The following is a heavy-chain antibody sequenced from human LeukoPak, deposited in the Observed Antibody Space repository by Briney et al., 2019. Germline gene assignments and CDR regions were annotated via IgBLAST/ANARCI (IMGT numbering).Heavy chain of an antibody. D-gene: IGHD2-15*01. CDR2: ISGSGGST. CDR1: GFTFSSYA. J-gene: IGHJ4*02. Sequence: PGGSLRLSCAASGFTFSSYAMSWVRQAPGKGLEWVSAISGSGGSTYYADSVKGRFTISRDNSKNTLYLQMNSLRAEDTAVYYCAKDAEEIVVVVAATVDYWGQGTLVTVSS. CDR3: AKDAEEIVVVVAATVDY. V-gene: IGHV3-23*01.